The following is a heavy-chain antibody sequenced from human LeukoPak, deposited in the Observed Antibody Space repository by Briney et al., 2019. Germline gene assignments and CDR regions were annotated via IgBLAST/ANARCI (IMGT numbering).Heavy chain of an antibody. CDR3: AKGRVRGVTTPSFDY. CDR1: GFTFSSYA. J-gene: IGHJ4*02. D-gene: IGHD3-10*01. CDR2: ISGSGGST. V-gene: IGHV3-23*01. Sequence: GGSLRPSCAASGFTFSSYAMSWVRQAPGKGLEWVSAISGSGGSTYYADSVKGRFTISRDNSKNTLYLQMNSLRAEDTAVYYCAKGRVRGVTTPSFDYWGQGTLVTVSS.